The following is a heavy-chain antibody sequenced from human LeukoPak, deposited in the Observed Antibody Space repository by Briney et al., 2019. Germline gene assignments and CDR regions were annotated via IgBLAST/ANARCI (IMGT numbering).Heavy chain of an antibody. V-gene: IGHV4-39*07. CDR3: ASNNHRDGYSYGDYYFDY. J-gene: IGHJ4*02. Sequence: SETLSLTCTVSGGSINSYYWGWIRQPPGKGLEWIGSIYYSGSTYYNPSLKSRVTISVDTSKNQFSLKLRSVTAADTAVYYCASNNHRDGYSYGDYYFDYWGQGTLVTVSS. CDR1: GGSINSYY. D-gene: IGHD5-18*01. CDR2: IYYSGST.